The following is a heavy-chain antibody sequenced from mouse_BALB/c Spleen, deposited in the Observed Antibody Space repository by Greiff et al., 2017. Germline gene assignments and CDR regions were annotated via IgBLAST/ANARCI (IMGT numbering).Heavy chain of an antibody. V-gene: IGHV1-5*01. CDR1: GYSFTSYW. CDR2: IYPGNSDT. Sequence: EVQLQQSGTVLARPGASVKMSCKASGYSFTSYWMHWVKQRPGQGLEWIGAIYPGNSDTSYNQKFKGKAKLTAVTSASTAYMELSSLTNEDSAVYYCTRPYGNYDWYFDVWGAGTTVTVSS. J-gene: IGHJ1*01. D-gene: IGHD2-10*02. CDR3: TRPYGNYDWYFDV.